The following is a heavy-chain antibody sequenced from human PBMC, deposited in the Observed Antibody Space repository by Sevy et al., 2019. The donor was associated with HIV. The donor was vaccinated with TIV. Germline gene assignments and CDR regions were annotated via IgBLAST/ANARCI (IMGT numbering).Heavy chain of an antibody. D-gene: IGHD3-10*01. CDR3: GSDRGGGPRFSYYYGMDV. V-gene: IGHV3-11*01. J-gene: IGHJ6*02. CDR1: GSTFSDYY. CDR2: ISSSGSTI. Sequence: GGSLRLSCAASGSTFSDYYMSWIRQAPGKGLEWVSYISSSGSTIYYADSVKGRFTISRDNAKNSLYLQMNSLRAEDSAVYYCGSDRGGGPRFSYYYGMDVWGQGTTVTVSS.